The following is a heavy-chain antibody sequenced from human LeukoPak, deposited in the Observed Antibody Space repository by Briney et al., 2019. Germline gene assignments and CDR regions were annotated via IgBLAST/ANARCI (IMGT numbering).Heavy chain of an antibody. V-gene: IGHV3-7*03. D-gene: IGHD6-19*01. CDR1: GFTFSNYW. Sequence: GGSLRLSCAASGFTFSNYWMSWVRQAPGNGLEWVANMDQEGSEKYYVDSVKGRFTISRDNAKNSLYLQMNTLSAGDTAIYYCARAGYSRGWFAYYWGQGALATVSS. J-gene: IGHJ4*02. CDR3: ARAGYSRGWFAYY. CDR2: MDQEGSEK.